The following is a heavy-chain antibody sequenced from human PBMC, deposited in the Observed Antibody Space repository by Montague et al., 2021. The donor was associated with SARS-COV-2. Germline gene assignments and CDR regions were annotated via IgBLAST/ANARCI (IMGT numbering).Heavy chain of an antibody. D-gene: IGHD3-10*01. CDR2: INQSGRT. CDR1: GGSFSGYY. J-gene: IGHJ4*02. V-gene: IGHV4-34*01. Sequence: SETLSLTCAVYGGSFSGYYWSWIRQPPEKGLEWIGEINQSGRTNNNPSLKSRVIISVDTSKNQFSLKLSSVTAADTAVYYCARRGSSVWGVPVSAELDYWGQGTLVIVSS. CDR3: ARRGSSVWGVPVSAELDY.